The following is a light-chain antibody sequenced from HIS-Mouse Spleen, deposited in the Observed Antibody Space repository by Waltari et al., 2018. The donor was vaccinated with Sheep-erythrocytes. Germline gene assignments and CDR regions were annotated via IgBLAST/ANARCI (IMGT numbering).Light chain of an antibody. J-gene: IGLJ1*01. V-gene: IGLV2-11*01. CDR1: SSDVGCFNY. CDR3: CSYAGSYNHV. CDR2: DAS. Sequence: QSALTQPRSVSGSPGPSVTISCTGTSSDVGCFNYCSWYQQHPGKAPNLMIYDASKRPSGVPDRFSGSKSGNTASLTISGLQAEDEADYYCCSYAGSYNHVFATGTKVTVL.